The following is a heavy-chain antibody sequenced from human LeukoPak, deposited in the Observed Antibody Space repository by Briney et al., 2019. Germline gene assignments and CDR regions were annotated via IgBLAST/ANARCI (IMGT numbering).Heavy chain of an antibody. D-gene: IGHD3-16*02. Sequence: SETLSLTCAVYGGSFSGYYWSRIRQPPGKGLEWIGEINHSGSTNYNPSLKSRVTISVDTSKNQFSLKLSSVTAADTAVYYCARTRKDVWGSYRYGFDYWGQGTLVTVSS. CDR1: GGSFSGYY. V-gene: IGHV4-34*01. CDR2: INHSGST. J-gene: IGHJ4*02. CDR3: ARTRKDVWGSYRYGFDY.